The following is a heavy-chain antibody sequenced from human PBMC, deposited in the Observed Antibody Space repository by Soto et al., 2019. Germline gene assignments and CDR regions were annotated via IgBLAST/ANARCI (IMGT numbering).Heavy chain of an antibody. V-gene: IGHV3-74*01. CDR1: GFTFSSYW. Sequence: GGSLRLSCAASGFTFSSYWMHWVRQAPGKGLVWVSRINSDGSSISYADSVKGRFTISRDNAKNTLYLQINSLRVEDTAVYYCARETGYSSGWRQDYWCQGTLVTVSS. CDR3: ARETGYSSGWRQDY. D-gene: IGHD6-19*01. CDR2: INSDGSSI. J-gene: IGHJ4*02.